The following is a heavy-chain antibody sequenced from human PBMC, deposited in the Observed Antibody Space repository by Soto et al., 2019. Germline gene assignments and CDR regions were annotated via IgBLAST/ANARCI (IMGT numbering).Heavy chain of an antibody. CDR1: GFTFSSYA. J-gene: IGHJ4*02. D-gene: IGHD3-3*01. V-gene: IGHV3-23*01. Sequence: PGGSLRLSCAASGFTFSSYAMSWVRQAPGKGLEWVSAISGSGGSTYYADSVKGRFTISRDNSKNTLYLQMNSLRAEDTAVYYCAKVGSESFYYDFWSGPRLQEDYWGQGTLVTVSS. CDR3: AKVGSESFYYDFWSGPRLQEDY. CDR2: ISGSGGST.